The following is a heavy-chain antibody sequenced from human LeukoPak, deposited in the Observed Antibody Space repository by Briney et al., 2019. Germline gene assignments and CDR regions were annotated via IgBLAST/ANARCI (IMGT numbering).Heavy chain of an antibody. J-gene: IGHJ5*02. CDR1: GGSISSYY. CDR3: ARRLRDSSSNWFDP. CDR2: IYYSGST. V-gene: IGHV4-59*08. Sequence: SETLSLTCTVSGGSISSYYWSWIRQPPGKGLEWIGYIYYSGSTYYNPSLKSRVTISVDTSKNQFSLKLSSVTAADTAVYYCARRLRDSSSNWFDPWGQGTLVTVSS. D-gene: IGHD5-18*01.